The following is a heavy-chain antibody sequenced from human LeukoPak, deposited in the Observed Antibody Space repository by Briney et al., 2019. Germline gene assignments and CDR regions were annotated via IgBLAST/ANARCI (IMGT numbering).Heavy chain of an antibody. Sequence: GGSLRLSCAASGFTFSSYAMSWVRQAPGKGLEWVSAISGSGGSTYYADSVKGRFTISRDNAKNSLYLQMNSLRAEDTALYYCAKEADYSSSWTDYWGQGTLATVSS. V-gene: IGHV3-23*01. CDR3: AKEADYSSSWTDY. D-gene: IGHD6-13*01. CDR2: ISGSGGST. J-gene: IGHJ4*02. CDR1: GFTFSSYA.